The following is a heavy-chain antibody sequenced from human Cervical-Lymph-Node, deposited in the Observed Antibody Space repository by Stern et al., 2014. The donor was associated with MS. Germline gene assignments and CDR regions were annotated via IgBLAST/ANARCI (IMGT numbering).Heavy chain of an antibody. J-gene: IGHJ5*02. Sequence: VQLVESGAVVRKPGESLTISCKASGYTFTNYWIGWVRQMPGKGLEWMGIIYPDDSDARYNPSFQGQVTISADKSINTAYLQWSSLKASDTAIYYCARLIEISSLVVGNWFDPWGQGTLVTVSS. CDR1: GYTFTNYW. CDR3: ARLIEISSLVVGNWFDP. V-gene: IGHV5-51*03. D-gene: IGHD3-22*01. CDR2: IYPDDSDA.